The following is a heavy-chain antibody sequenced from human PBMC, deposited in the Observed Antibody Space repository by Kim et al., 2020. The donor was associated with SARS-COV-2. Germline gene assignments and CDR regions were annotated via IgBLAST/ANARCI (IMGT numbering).Heavy chain of an antibody. CDR3: AREYRYNWNGALGYYFDY. J-gene: IGHJ4*02. V-gene: IGHV3-48*02. CDR2: ISSSSSTI. CDR1: GFTFSSYS. D-gene: IGHD1-20*01. Sequence: GGSLRLSCAASGFTFSSYSMNWVRQAPGKGLEWVSYISSSSSTIYYADSVKGRFTISRDNAKNSLYLQMNSLRDEDTAVYYCAREYRYNWNGALGYYFDYWGQGTLVTVSS.